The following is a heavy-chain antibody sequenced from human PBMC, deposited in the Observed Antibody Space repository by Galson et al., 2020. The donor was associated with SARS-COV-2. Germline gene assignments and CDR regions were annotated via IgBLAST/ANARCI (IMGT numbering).Heavy chain of an antibody. V-gene: IGHV3-20*04. CDR2: GYLDCGRT. CDR1: GHIFDYYR. D-gene: IGHD3-3*02. J-gene: IGHJ4*02. Sequence: GGSLRFLRAVFGHIFDYYRMHWVRQVLGKGLDWVPGGYLDCGRTAYADSVKGRFTISRDNAKNSLYLQMNSLRVEDTAFYYCVRDPSFSITFDYWGQGSLVTVSS. CDR3: VRDPSFSITFDY.